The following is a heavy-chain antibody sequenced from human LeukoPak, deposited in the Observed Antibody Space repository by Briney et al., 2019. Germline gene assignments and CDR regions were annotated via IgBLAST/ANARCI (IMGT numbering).Heavy chain of an antibody. V-gene: IGHV3-23*01. CDR1: GFTFSSYA. CDR3: ANWDPFDY. D-gene: IGHD1-26*01. Sequence: GGSLRLPCAASGFTFSSYAMSWVRQAPGKGLEWVSTISGSGGSTYYADSVKGRFTISRDKSKNTVYLQMNSLRAEDTAVYYCANWDPFDYWGQGTLVTVSS. CDR2: ISGSGGST. J-gene: IGHJ4*02.